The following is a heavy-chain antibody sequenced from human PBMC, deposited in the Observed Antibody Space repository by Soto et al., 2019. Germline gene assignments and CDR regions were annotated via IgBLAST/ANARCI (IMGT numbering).Heavy chain of an antibody. CDR3: ATASFTSTGGRIGYHYNAMYV. D-gene: IGHD1-1*01. J-gene: IGHJ6*02. Sequence: ASVKVSCKVSGYTLTELSMHWVRQAHGKGLEWMGGFDPEDGETIYAQNFQGRVTITADESTTTAYMARSSLTSEDTAVYYCATASFTSTGGRIGYHYNAMYVWVQGTTVTVSS. V-gene: IGHV1-24*01. CDR2: FDPEDGET. CDR1: GYTLTELS.